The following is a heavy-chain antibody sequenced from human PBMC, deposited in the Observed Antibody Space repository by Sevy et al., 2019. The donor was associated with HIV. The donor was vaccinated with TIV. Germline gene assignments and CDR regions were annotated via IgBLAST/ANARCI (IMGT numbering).Heavy chain of an antibody. D-gene: IGHD1-26*01. Sequence: GGSLRLSCAASGLTVSSNYMSWVRQAPGKGLEWVSVIYSGGSTYYADSVKGRFTISRDNSKNTLYLQMNSLRAEDTAVHYCARLLAPPHFDYWGQGTLVTVSS. CDR2: IYSGGST. CDR3: ARLLAPPHFDY. CDR1: GLTVSSNY. J-gene: IGHJ4*02. V-gene: IGHV3-66*01.